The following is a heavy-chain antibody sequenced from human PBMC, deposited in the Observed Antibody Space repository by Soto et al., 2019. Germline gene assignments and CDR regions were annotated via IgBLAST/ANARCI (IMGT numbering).Heavy chain of an antibody. CDR1: EGSYRLGDYS. V-gene: IGHV4-30-2*01. J-gene: IGHJ4*02. CDR2: IYTSGST. CDR3: SRGNDYGRVLFDY. D-gene: IGHD4-17*01. Sequence: PWKSLDLTCAVSEGSYRLGDYSCAWIRQPPAKGLEWIGYIYTSGSTYYSSSLPRRVTISADRSKNQFSLQMTSVTAADKAVYYFSRGNDYGRVLFDYCGRGFWVTVSS.